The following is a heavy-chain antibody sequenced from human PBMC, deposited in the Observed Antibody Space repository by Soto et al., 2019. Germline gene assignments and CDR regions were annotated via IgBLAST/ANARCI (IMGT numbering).Heavy chain of an antibody. CDR2: ISAYNGNT. CDR3: ARTQITMVRGVIIYGWFDP. Sequence: GASVKVSCKASGYTFTSYGISWVRQAPGQGLELMGWISAYNGNTNYAQKLQGRVTMTTDTSTSTAYMELRSLRSDDTAVYYCARTQITMVRGVIIYGWFDPWGQGTLVTVSS. D-gene: IGHD3-10*01. CDR1: GYTFTSYG. J-gene: IGHJ5*02. V-gene: IGHV1-18*01.